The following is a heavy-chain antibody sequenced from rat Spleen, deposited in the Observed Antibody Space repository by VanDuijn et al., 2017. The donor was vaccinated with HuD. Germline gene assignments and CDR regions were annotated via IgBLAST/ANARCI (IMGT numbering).Heavy chain of an antibody. D-gene: IGHD1-12*02. V-gene: IGHV3-3*01. Sequence: EVQLQESGPGLVKPSQSPSLTCSVTVYSITSSYRWSWIRQFPGNELEWMGYINSAGSSNYNPSLKSRISITRDTSKNQFFLQVNSVTTEDTATYYCARAYYDGSYYDYWGQGVMVTVSS. CDR2: INSAGSS. CDR1: VYSITSSYR. J-gene: IGHJ2*01. CDR3: ARAYYDGSYYDY.